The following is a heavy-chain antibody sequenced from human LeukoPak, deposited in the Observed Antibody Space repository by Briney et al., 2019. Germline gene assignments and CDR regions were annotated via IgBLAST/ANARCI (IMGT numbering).Heavy chain of an antibody. Sequence: ASVKVSCKASGGTFSSYAISWGRQAPGQGLEWMGGSIPIFGTANYAQKFQGRVTITADESTSTAYMELSSLRSEDTAVYYCARAFYYYDSSGPHFDYWGQGALVTVSS. CDR1: GGTFSSYA. CDR2: SIPIFGTA. CDR3: ARAFYYYDSSGPHFDY. J-gene: IGHJ4*02. D-gene: IGHD3-22*01. V-gene: IGHV1-69*01.